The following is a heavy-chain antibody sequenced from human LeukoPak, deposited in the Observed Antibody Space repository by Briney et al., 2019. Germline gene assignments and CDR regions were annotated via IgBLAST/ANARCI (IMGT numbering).Heavy chain of an antibody. CDR3: ARVLAAVFDY. CDR2: IYSGGST. J-gene: IGHJ4*02. V-gene: IGHV3-53*01. CDR1: GFTVSTNY. Sequence: GGSLRLSCAASGFTVSTNYMSCVRQAPGQGLEWVSIIYSGGSTYYADSVKGRFTISRDNSKNTVYLQMNSLRAEDTAVYYCARVLAAVFDYWGQGTLVTVSS. D-gene: IGHD6-25*01.